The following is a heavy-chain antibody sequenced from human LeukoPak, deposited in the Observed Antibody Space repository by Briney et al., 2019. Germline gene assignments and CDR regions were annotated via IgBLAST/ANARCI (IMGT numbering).Heavy chain of an antibody. J-gene: IGHJ4*02. D-gene: IGHD4-17*01. CDR1: GGTFSSYA. CDR2: IIPIFGTA. CDR3: ASRGDYGDYYY. V-gene: IGHV1-69*06. Sequence: ASVKVSCKASGGTFSSYAISWVRQAPGQGLEWMGGIIPIFGTANYAQKFQGRVTITADKSTSTAYMELSSLRSEDTAVYYCASRGDYGDYYYWGQGTLVTVSS.